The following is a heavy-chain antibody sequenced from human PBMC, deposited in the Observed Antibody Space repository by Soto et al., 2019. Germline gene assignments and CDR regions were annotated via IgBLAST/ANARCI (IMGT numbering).Heavy chain of an antibody. Sequence: QVQLQQSGPGLVKPSQSLSLTCVISGDSVSSNRAAWNWLRQSPSRGLEWLGRTYYRSKWKNDYALSVNSRITINPDTSKNQFSLQLNSVTPEDSAVYYCVRGVDSSFDYWGQGTLVTVSS. CDR2: TYYRSKWKN. J-gene: IGHJ4*02. CDR1: GDSVSSNRAA. V-gene: IGHV6-1*01. CDR3: VRGVDSSFDY. D-gene: IGHD6-13*01.